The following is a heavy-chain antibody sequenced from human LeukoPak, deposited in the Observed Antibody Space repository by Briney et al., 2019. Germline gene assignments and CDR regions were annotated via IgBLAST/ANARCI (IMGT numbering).Heavy chain of an antibody. V-gene: IGHV1-69*04. J-gene: IGHJ4*02. CDR1: GGTFSSYT. CDR2: ISPILGIA. CDR3: AREISMTTVPNGAFDY. Sequence: SVKVSCKASGGTFSSYTISWVRQAPGQGLEWMGRISPILGIANYAQKFQGRVTITADKSTSTAYMELSSLRSEDTAVYYCAREISMTTVPNGAFDYWGQGTLVTVSS. D-gene: IGHD4-17*01.